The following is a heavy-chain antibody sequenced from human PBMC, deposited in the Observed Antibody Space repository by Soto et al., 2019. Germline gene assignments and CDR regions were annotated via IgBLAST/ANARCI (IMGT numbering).Heavy chain of an antibody. CDR2: FDPEDGET. CDR1: GYTLTELS. D-gene: IGHD2-2*01. V-gene: IGHV1-24*01. Sequence: ASVKVSCKVSGYTLTELSMHWVRQAPGKGLEWMGGFDPEDGETIYAQKFQGRVTMTEDTSTDTAYMELSSLRSEDTAVYYCARQGVADRYCSSTSCGGNYYYYMDVWGKGTTVTVSS. J-gene: IGHJ6*03. CDR3: ARQGVADRYCSSTSCGGNYYYYMDV.